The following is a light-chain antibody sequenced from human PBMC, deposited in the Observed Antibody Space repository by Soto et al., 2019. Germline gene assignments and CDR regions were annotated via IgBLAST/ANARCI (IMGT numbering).Light chain of an antibody. Sequence: QSVLTQPPSVSAAPGQTVTISCSGSSSNIGNDYVSWYQQFPGTAPKLLVYDNNKRPSGIPDRFSASRSGTSATLGITGLQTGDEADHYCGAWDRSLSAYVFGTATKLTVL. CDR2: DNN. J-gene: IGLJ1*01. V-gene: IGLV1-51*01. CDR1: SSNIGNDY. CDR3: GAWDRSLSAYV.